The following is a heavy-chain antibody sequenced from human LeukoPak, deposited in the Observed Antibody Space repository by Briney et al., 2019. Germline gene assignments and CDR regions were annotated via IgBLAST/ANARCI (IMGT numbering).Heavy chain of an antibody. CDR2: INHSGST. V-gene: IGHV4-34*01. J-gene: IGHJ2*01. CDR3: ARRIRLRSSLDL. Sequence: KPSETLSLTCTVSGGSFNSGNYYWSWIRQPPGKGLEWIGEINHSGSTNYNPSLKSRVTISVDTSKNQFSLKLSSVTAADTAVYYCARRIRLRSSLDLWGRGTLVTVSS. D-gene: IGHD4-17*01. CDR1: GGSFNSGNYY.